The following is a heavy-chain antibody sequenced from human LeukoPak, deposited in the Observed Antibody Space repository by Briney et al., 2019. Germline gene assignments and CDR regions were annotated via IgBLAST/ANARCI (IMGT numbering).Heavy chain of an antibody. CDR2: IYYSGST. D-gene: IGHD3-22*01. Sequence: SETLSLTCTVSGGSISSGGYYWSWIRQHPGKGLEWIGYIYYSGSTYYNPSLKSRVTISVDTSKNQFSLELSSVTAADTAVYYCARGISGGYPFYWGQGTLVTVSS. CDR1: GGSISSGGYY. CDR3: ARGISGGYPFY. J-gene: IGHJ4*02. V-gene: IGHV4-31*03.